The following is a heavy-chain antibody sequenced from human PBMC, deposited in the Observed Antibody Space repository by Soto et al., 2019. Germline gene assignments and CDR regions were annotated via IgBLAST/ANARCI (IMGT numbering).Heavy chain of an antibody. Sequence: PGGSMRVSCEAAGFHIRNNGMSWVRKAPGKGLEWVSYISSSSSSIYYADSVKGRFTISRDNAKNSLYLQMNSLRDEDTAVYYCARDVTIFGVVIMGNWFDPWGQGTLVTVSS. J-gene: IGHJ5*02. CDR1: GFHIRNNG. CDR3: ARDVTIFGVVIMGNWFDP. CDR2: ISSSSSSI. D-gene: IGHD3-3*01. V-gene: IGHV3-48*02.